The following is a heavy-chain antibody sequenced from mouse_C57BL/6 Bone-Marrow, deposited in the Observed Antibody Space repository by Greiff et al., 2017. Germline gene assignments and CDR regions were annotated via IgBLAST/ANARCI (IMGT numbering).Heavy chain of an antibody. D-gene: IGHD2-3*01. CDR3: ARDGPYFDY. CDR2: IYPSDSET. Sequence: VQLQQPGAELVRPGSSVKLCCKASGYTFTSYWMDWVKQRPGQGLEWIGNIYPSDSETHYNQKFKDKATLTVDKSSSTAYMQLSSLTSEDSAVYYCARDGPYFDYWGQGTTLTVSS. CDR1: GYTFTSYW. V-gene: IGHV1-61*01. J-gene: IGHJ2*01.